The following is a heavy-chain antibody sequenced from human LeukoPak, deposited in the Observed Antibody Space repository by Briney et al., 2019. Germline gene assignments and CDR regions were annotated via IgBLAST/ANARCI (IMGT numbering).Heavy chain of an antibody. CDR1: GGSIRSTGYY. CDR3: ARLDIVVVPASAFDV. CDR2: IYYTGIT. J-gene: IGHJ3*01. Sequence: SETLSLTCTVSGGSIRSTGYYWGCIRQPPGKGLEWIGSIYYTGITYYNPSLKSRVTMSVDTSKNQFSLKLSSVTAADTAVYYCARLDIVVVPASAFDVWGQGTMVTVSS. V-gene: IGHV4-39*01. D-gene: IGHD2-2*01.